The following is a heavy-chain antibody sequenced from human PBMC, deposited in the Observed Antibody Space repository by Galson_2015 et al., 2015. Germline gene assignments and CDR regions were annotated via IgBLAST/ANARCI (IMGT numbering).Heavy chain of an antibody. CDR1: GGTFSSYA. Sequence: SVKVSCKASGGTFSSYAISWVRQAPGQGLEWMGGIIPIFGTANYAQKFQGRVTITADESTSTAYMELSSLRSEDTAVYYCGLGYCTNGVCYGARGYYYYGMDVWGQGTTVTVSS. V-gene: IGHV1-69*13. CDR3: GLGYCTNGVCYGARGYYYYGMDV. CDR2: IIPIFGTA. D-gene: IGHD2-8*01. J-gene: IGHJ6*02.